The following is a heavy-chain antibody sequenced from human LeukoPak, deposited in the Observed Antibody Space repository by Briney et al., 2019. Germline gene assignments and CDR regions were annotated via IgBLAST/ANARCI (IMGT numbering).Heavy chain of an antibody. Sequence: PGGSLRLSCAASGFTFSSYSMYWVRQAPGKGLEWVSSISSSSSYIYYADSVKGRFTISRDNAKNSLYLQMNSLRAEDTAVYYCARTGMVPFGELPNWFDPWGQGTLVTVSS. CDR1: GFTFSSYS. J-gene: IGHJ5*02. CDR2: ISSSSSYI. V-gene: IGHV3-21*01. D-gene: IGHD3-10*01. CDR3: ARTGMVPFGELPNWFDP.